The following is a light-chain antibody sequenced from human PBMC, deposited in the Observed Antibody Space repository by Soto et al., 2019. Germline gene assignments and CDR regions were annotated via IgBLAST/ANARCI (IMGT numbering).Light chain of an antibody. J-gene: IGKJ1*01. V-gene: IGKV3-15*01. CDR2: DAS. CDR1: QSVGST. CDR3: QQYNNWPRT. Sequence: EIEMTQSPATLSVSPGERATLSCRAGQSVGSTLAWYQQKPGQAPRLLIYDASTRATGIPARFSGSGSGTEFTLTISSLQSEDFAIYYCQQYNNWPRTFGQGTKVEIK.